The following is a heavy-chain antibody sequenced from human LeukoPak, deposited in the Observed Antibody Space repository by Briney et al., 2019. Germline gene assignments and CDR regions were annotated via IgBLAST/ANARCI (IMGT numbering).Heavy chain of an antibody. CDR2: IYYSGST. J-gene: IGHJ3*02. V-gene: IGHV4-59*01. D-gene: IGHD3-10*01. Sequence: PSETLSLTCTVSGVSISSYYWSWIRQPPGKGREWIGYIYYSGSTNYNPSLKSRVTISVDTSKNQFSLKLSSVTAADTVVYYCARGVVRGVIYDAFDIWGQGTMVTVSS. CDR3: ARGVVRGVIYDAFDI. CDR1: GVSISSYY.